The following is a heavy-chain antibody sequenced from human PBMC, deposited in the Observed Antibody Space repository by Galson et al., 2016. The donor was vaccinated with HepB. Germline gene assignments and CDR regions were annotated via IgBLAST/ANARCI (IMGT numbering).Heavy chain of an antibody. D-gene: IGHD4-23*01. Sequence: SLRLSCAASGFIFDDYAMHWVRQAPGKGLDWVSLISWDGAISYYADSVKGRFTISRDNSKNSLHLEMNSLRAGDSALYYCVKDSRYGGNSETFDYWGQGTLVTVSS. CDR3: VKDSRYGGNSETFDY. J-gene: IGHJ4*02. CDR2: ISWDGAIS. CDR1: GFIFDDYA. V-gene: IGHV3-43D*03.